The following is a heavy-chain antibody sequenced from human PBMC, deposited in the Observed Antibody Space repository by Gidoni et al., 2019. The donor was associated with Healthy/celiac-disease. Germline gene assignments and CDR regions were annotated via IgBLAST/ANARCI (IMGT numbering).Heavy chain of an antibody. D-gene: IGHD1-26*01. J-gene: IGHJ3*02. CDR2: INPNSGGT. Sequence: QVQLAQSGAEVKKPGASVKVSCKASGYTSTGYYMHWVRQAPGQGLEWMGWINPNSGGTNYAQKFQGCVTMTRDTSISTAYMELSRLGSDDTAVYYCARDLVVGATRQGAFDIWGQGTMVTVSS. CDR3: ARDLVVGATRQGAFDI. V-gene: IGHV1-2*04. CDR1: GYTSTGYY.